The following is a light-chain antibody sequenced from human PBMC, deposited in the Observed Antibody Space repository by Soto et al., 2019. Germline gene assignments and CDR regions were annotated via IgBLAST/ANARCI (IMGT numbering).Light chain of an antibody. CDR1: ISNIGTNY. J-gene: IGLJ1*01. CDR3: AAWDDTVSSDV. V-gene: IGLV1-47*01. Sequence: QSVLTQPPSVSGTPGQRVTISCSGGISNIGTNYVHWFQQLPGTAPKVLSNRDNQRPSGVPDRFSGSKSGTSASLAISGLRSEDEAEYYCAAWDDTVSSDVFGAGTKVTVL. CDR2: RDN.